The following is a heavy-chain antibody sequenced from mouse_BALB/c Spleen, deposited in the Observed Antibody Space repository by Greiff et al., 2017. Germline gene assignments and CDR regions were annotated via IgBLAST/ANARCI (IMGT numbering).Heavy chain of an antibody. J-gene: IGHJ4*01. CDR2: ISYSGST. Sequence: EVQLQESGPGLVKPSQSLSLTCTVTGYSITSDYAWNWIRQFPGNKLEWMGYISYSGSTSYNPSLKSRISITRDTSKNQFFLQLNSVTTEDTATYYCARGKAYYGNPYAMDYWGQGTSVTVSS. V-gene: IGHV3-2*02. CDR3: ARGKAYYGNPYAMDY. CDR1: GYSITSDYA. D-gene: IGHD2-10*01.